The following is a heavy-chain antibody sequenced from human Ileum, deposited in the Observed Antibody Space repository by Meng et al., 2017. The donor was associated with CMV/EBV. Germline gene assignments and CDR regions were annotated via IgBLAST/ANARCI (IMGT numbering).Heavy chain of an antibody. CDR3: AKTGLVAYYGMDV. CDR1: GFTVSSNY. D-gene: IGHD6-19*01. J-gene: IGHJ6*02. V-gene: IGHV3-66*01. Sequence: GGSLRLSCAASGFTVSSNYMSWVRQAPGKGLEWVSVIYSGGSTYYADSVKGRFTISRDNSKNTLYLQMNSLRAEDTAVYYCAKTGLVAYYGMDVWGQGTTVTVSS. CDR2: IYSGGST.